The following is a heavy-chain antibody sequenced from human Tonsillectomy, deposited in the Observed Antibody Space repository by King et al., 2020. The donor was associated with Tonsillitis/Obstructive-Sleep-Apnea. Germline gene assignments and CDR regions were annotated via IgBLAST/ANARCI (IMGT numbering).Heavy chain of an antibody. CDR2: ITSDGTRT. Sequence: VQLVESGGGLVQPGGSLRLSCAASRFTFSNYWMHWVRQEPGKGLVWVSRITSDGTRTTYADSVKGRFTISRDNAKNTLYLQMNSLRADDTAVYYCAREVTISAYAFDIWGQGTMVTVSS. J-gene: IGHJ3*02. CDR1: RFTFSNYW. V-gene: IGHV3-74*01. D-gene: IGHD3-3*01. CDR3: AREVTISAYAFDI.